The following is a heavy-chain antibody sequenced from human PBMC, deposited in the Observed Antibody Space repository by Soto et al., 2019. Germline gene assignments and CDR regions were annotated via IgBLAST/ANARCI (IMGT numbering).Heavy chain of an antibody. CDR3: VRENYFDY. J-gene: IGHJ4*02. V-gene: IGHV3-7*01. Sequence: GSLRLSCAGSGFTFRNYWVGWVRQAPGKRLEWVANIKQDGSERSYADSVKGRFTISRDNAKNSLYLQMSSLGADDTALYYCVRENYFDYWGQGILVTVSS. CDR1: GFTFRNYW. CDR2: IKQDGSER.